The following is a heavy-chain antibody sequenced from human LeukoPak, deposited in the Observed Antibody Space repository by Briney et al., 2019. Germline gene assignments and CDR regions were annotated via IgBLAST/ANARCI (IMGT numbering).Heavy chain of an antibody. CDR3: ARGGRGSGRNYYYFYMDV. D-gene: IGHD6-19*01. J-gene: IGHJ6*03. CDR2: IYYCGRT. Sequence: SETLSLTCAVSGGSISSGGYSWSWIRQPPGKGLEWIGYIYYCGRTYYNPSLKSRVTISVDTAKNQFSLKLSSVTAADSAVYYCARGGRGSGRNYYYFYMDVWGKGTTVTVSS. CDR1: GGSISSGGYS. V-gene: IGHV4-30-4*07.